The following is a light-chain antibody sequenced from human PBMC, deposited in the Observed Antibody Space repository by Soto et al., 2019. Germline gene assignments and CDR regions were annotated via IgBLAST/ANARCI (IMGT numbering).Light chain of an antibody. V-gene: IGKV1-12*01. CDR2: SAS. CDR1: QGITSW. CDR3: QQTNSFPLT. Sequence: QMSKTHSYVPASVGDRVTITCRASQGITSWLAWYQQKPGKAPKLLIYSASSLQSGVPSRFSGSGSGTYFTLTISSLQPEDFATYYCQQTNSFPLTFGGGTKV. J-gene: IGKJ4*01.